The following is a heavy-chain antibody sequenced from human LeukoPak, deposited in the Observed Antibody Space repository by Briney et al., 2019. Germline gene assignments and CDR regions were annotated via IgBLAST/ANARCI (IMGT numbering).Heavy chain of an antibody. V-gene: IGHV3-7*01. CDR2: IKQDGNEK. CDR1: GFRFNTYW. Sequence: GGSLRLSCAASGFRFNTYWMSWVRQAPGKGLEWVANIKQDGNEKYYADSVKGRFTISRDNGKNSLDLQVNSLRADDTAVYYCARDTLGEGEDANYAVYYFDYWGQGTVVTVSS. CDR3: ARDTLGEGEDANYAVYYFDY. J-gene: IGHJ4*02. D-gene: IGHD4/OR15-4a*01.